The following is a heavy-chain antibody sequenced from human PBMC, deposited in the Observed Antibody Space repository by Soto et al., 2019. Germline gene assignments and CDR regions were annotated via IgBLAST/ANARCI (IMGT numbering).Heavy chain of an antibody. CDR2: IYYSGST. J-gene: IGHJ4*02. Sequence: SETLSLTCTVSGGSISSYYWSWIRQPPGKGLEWIGYIYYSGSTNYNPSLKSRVTISVDTSKNQFSLKLSSVTAADTAVYYCARQPEYGAAAFYFDYWGQGTLVTVSS. D-gene: IGHD6-13*01. CDR3: ARQPEYGAAAFYFDY. CDR1: GGSISSYY. V-gene: IGHV4-59*08.